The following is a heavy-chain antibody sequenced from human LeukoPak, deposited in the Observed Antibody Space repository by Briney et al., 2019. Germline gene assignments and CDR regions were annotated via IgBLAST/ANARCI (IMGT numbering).Heavy chain of an antibody. D-gene: IGHD6-6*01. CDR2: IIPSFRTT. CDR1: GDTFSNHP. CDR3: ARGRSMAVLNYFDY. V-gene: IGHV1-69*05. Sequence: SVKVSCKASGDTFSNHPISWVRQAPGQGLEWMGGIIPSFRTTNYAQKFQGRVTISTDKSTSTAYMELSSLRSDDTAVYYCARGRSMAVLNYFDYWGQGTLVTVSS. J-gene: IGHJ4*02.